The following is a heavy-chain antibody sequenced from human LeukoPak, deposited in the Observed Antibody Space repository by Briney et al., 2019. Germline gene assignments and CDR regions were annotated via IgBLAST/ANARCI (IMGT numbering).Heavy chain of an antibody. J-gene: IGHJ3*02. CDR1: GFTFSSYG. CDR2: ISYDGSNK. D-gene: IGHD2-2*01. V-gene: IGHV3-30*18. CDR3: AKSRGSLPKGAFDI. Sequence: GGSPRLSCAASGFTFSSYGMHWVRQAPGKGLEGVAVISYDGSNKYYADSVKGRFTISRDNSKNTLYLQMNSLRAEDTAVYYCAKSRGSLPKGAFDIWGQGTMVTVSS.